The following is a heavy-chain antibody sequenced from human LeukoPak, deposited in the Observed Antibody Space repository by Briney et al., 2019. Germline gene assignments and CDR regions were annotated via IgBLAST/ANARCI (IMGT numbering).Heavy chain of an antibody. J-gene: IGHJ4*02. CDR1: GYTFTSYG. V-gene: IGHV1-18*01. D-gene: IGHD4-17*01. CDR2: ISAYNGNT. CDR3: ARDGSFYGDYGIDY. Sequence: ASVKVSCKASGYTFTSYGISWVRQAPGQGLEWMGWISAYNGNTNYAQKLQGRVTMTTGTSTGTAYMELRSLRSDDTAVYYCARDGSFYGDYGIDYWGQGTLVTVSS.